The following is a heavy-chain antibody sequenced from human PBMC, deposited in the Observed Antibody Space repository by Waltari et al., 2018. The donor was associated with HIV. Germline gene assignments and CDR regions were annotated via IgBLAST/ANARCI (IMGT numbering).Heavy chain of an antibody. CDR2: ISSSGNFK. Sequence: EVQLVESGGGPVKPGESLRLSCVTSGFIFNTYSMNWVRQVPGKGPEWVSSISSSGNFKHYADSVNGRFTISRDNAENSLYLQMNGLRAEDTAIYYCARDSRGSTWSLNWFDPWGQGTLVTVSS. CDR1: GFIFNTYS. V-gene: IGHV3-21*02. J-gene: IGHJ5*02. D-gene: IGHD6-6*01. CDR3: ARDSRGSTWSLNWFDP.